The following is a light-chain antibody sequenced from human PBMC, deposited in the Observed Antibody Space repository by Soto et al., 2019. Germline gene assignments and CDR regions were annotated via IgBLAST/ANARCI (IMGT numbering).Light chain of an antibody. CDR1: QSVSSN. Sequence: EIVMTQSPATLSVSPGERATLSCRASQSVSSNLAWYQQKPGQAPRLLIYGASSRDTGIPARFSGSGSGTEFTLTISSLQSEDFAVYHCQQYNNWWTFGQGTKVEIK. V-gene: IGKV3-15*01. CDR3: QQYNNWWT. CDR2: GAS. J-gene: IGKJ1*01.